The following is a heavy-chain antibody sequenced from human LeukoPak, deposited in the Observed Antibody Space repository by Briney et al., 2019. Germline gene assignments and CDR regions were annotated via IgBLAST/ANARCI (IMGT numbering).Heavy chain of an antibody. CDR1: GGSFSGYY. Sequence: IPSETLSLTCAVYGGSFSGYYWSWIRQPPGKGLEWVGEINHSGSTNYNPSLKSRVTISVDTTKNQFSLKLTSVTAADTAVYYCATSGSGYYFDAFDIWGQGTMVTVSS. CDR3: ATSGSGYYFDAFDI. J-gene: IGHJ3*02. CDR2: INHSGST. D-gene: IGHD3-22*01. V-gene: IGHV4-34*01.